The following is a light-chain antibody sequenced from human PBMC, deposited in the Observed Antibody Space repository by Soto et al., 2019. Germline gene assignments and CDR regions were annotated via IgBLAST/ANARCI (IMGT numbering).Light chain of an antibody. J-gene: IGKJ4*01. CDR1: RTINTW. Sequence: DFQMTQSPSSVSASVGDRVTITCRASRTINTWLAWYQQKPGKAPKLLIYAASTLQSGVPSRFSGSGSGTDFTLTISNLQPEDFATYYFHQANTLPLTFGGGTKVEIK. CDR3: HQANTLPLT. CDR2: AAS. V-gene: IGKV1-12*01.